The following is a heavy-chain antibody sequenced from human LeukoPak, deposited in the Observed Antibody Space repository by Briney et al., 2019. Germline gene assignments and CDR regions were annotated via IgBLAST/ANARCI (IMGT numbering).Heavy chain of an antibody. CDR3: AKVGQWLVHYYYMDV. CDR2: ISSSSSTI. J-gene: IGHJ6*03. V-gene: IGHV3-48*04. Sequence: PGGSLRLSCAASGFTFSSYSMNWVRQAPGKGLEWVSYISSSSSTIYYADSVKGRFTISRDNAKNTLYLQMNSLRAEDTAVYYCAKVGQWLVHYYYMDVWGKGTTVTVSS. D-gene: IGHD6-19*01. CDR1: GFTFSSYS.